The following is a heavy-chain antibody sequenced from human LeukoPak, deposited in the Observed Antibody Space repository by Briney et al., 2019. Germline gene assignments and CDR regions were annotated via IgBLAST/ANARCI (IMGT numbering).Heavy chain of an antibody. CDR2: IKQDGSEK. J-gene: IGHJ4*02. D-gene: IGHD4-17*01. Sequence: GSLRLSCAASGFTFSSYWMSWVRQAPGKGLEWVANIKQDGSEKYYVDSVKGRFTISRDNAKNSLYLQMNSLRAEDTAVYYCARASTTVTTMDFDYWGQGTLVTVSS. CDR1: GFTFSSYW. V-gene: IGHV3-7*01. CDR3: ARASTTVTTMDFDY.